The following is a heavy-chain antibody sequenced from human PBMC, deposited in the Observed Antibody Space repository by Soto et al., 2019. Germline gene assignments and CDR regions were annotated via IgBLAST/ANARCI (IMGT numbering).Heavy chain of an antibody. CDR3: ARGRQLPSRRYYYYYGMDV. CDR2: ISYDGSNK. D-gene: IGHD2-2*01. J-gene: IGHJ6*02. CDR1: GFTFSSYG. Sequence: GGSLRLSCAASGFTFSSYGMHWVRQAPGKGLEWVAVISYDGSNKYYADSVKGRFTISRDNSKNTLYLQMNSLRSEDTAVYYCARGRQLPSRRYYYYYGMDVWGQGTTVTVSS. V-gene: IGHV3-30*03.